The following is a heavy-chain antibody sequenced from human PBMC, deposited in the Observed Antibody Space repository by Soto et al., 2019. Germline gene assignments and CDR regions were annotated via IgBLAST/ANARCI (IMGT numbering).Heavy chain of an antibody. CDR1: GFTFISYD. CDR3: VSRVSGNYDY. Sequence: EVQLAESGGGMVQPGGSLRLSCVASGFTFISYDMHWVRQAPGKGLEYVSSISSNGGTTYYGNPVKGRFTISRDNSENTLYLQMGSMRAEDMDVYYCVSRVSGNYDYWGQGTLVNVSS. V-gene: IGHV3-64*01. CDR2: ISSNGGTT. J-gene: IGHJ4*02. D-gene: IGHD1-7*01.